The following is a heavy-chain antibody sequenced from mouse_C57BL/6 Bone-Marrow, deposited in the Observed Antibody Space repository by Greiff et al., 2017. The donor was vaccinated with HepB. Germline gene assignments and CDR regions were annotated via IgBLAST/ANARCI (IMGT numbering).Heavy chain of an antibody. CDR2: INPNNGGT. D-gene: IGHD1-1*01. CDR1: GYTFTDYN. J-gene: IGHJ4*01. V-gene: IGHV1-18*01. CDR3: ARIYYYGSSPSDAMDY. Sequence: EVQLQESGPELVKPGASVKIPCKASGYTFTDYNMDWVKQSHGKSLEWIGDINPNNGGTIYNQKFKGKATLTVDKSSSTAYMELRSLTSEDTAVYYCARIYYYGSSPSDAMDYWGQGTSVTVSS.